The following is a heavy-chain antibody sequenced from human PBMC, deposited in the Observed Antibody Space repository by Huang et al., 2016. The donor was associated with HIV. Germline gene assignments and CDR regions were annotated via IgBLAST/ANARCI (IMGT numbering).Heavy chain of an antibody. V-gene: IGHV3-30*18. CDR1: GFSFSTYG. D-gene: IGHD1-26*01. CDR3: AKDGADEEWDIDY. J-gene: IGHJ4*02. CDR2: ISYDGSNK. Sequence: VQLVESGGGVVQPGRSLRLACAASGFSFSTYGLDWVRRAPGKGLEWVAVISYDGSNKYYAHSVKGRFTISRDTSENKVYLQMNSLRHEDTAVYYCAKDGADEEWDIDYWGQGTLVTVSS.